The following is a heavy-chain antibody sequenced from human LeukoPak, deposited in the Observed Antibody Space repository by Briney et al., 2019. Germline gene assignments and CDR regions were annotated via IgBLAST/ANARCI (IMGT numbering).Heavy chain of an antibody. V-gene: IGHV3-30*02. CDR1: GFTFSTSG. CDR2: IKYDGTDK. CDR3: ATTEY. J-gene: IGHJ4*02. Sequence: GGSLRLSCAASGFTFSTSGLHWVRQAPGKGLVWVAFIKYDGTDKFYADSVKGRFTISRDNSKNTLYLQMDSLRPEDTAVYYCATTEYWGQGTLVTVSS.